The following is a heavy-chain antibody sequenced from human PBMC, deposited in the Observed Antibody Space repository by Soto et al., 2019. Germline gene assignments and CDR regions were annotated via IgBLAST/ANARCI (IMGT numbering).Heavy chain of an antibody. V-gene: IGHV3-11*01. J-gene: IGHJ6*02. Sequence: LRLSCAASGFSFSAYYMSWIRQAPGKGLEWVSYISFNGDVTRYSDSVEGRFTVSRDNAKKSLYLQMNSLRVEDTAVYYCARENGHPGHNYAMDVWGQGTTVTVSS. CDR3: ARENGHPGHNYAMDV. CDR1: GFSFSAYY. CDR2: ISFNGDVT. D-gene: IGHD2-8*01.